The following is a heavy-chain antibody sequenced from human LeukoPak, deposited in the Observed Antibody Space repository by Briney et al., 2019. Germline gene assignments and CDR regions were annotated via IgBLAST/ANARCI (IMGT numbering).Heavy chain of an antibody. CDR3: ARGQEYLWLHKDY. V-gene: IGHV3-21*01. J-gene: IGHJ4*02. D-gene: IGHD5-18*01. CDR1: GFTFSSYN. Sequence: GGSLRLSCAASGFTFSSYNMNWVRQAPGKRLEWVSSIGGSGSYIFYADSVKGRFTISRDNAKNSLYLQMNSLRAEDTAVYYCARGQEYLWLHKDYWGQGTLVTVSS. CDR2: IGGSGSYI.